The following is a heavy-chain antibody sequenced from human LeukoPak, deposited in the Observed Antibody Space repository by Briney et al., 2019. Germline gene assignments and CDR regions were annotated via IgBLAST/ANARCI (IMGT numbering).Heavy chain of an antibody. V-gene: IGHV4-39*07. D-gene: IGHD1-20*01. Sequence: SETLSLTCTVSGGSISSSSYYWGWIRQPPGKGLEWIGGICYSGSTYYNPSLKSRVTISVDTSKNQFSLKLSSVTAADTAVYYCARGRRDNWKSQYAFDIWGQGTMVTVSS. CDR1: GGSISSSSYY. J-gene: IGHJ3*02. CDR3: ARGRRDNWKSQYAFDI. CDR2: ICYSGST.